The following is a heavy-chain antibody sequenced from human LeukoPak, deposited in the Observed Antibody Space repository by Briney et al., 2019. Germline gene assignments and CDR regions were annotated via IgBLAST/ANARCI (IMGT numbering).Heavy chain of an antibody. D-gene: IGHD3-10*01. CDR3: AKDSVWFGDLLGGMDV. CDR1: GFTFSSYW. J-gene: IGHJ6*02. Sequence: PGGSLRLSCAASGFTFSSYWMSWARQAPGKGLEWVAVISYDGNDKYYADSVKGRFTISRDISKNTLYLQMNTLRTEDTAVYYCAKDSVWFGDLLGGMDVWGQGTTVTVSS. CDR2: ISYDGNDK. V-gene: IGHV3-30*18.